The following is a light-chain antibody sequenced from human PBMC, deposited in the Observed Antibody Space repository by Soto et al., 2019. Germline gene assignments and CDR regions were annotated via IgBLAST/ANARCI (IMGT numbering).Light chain of an antibody. J-gene: IGKJ1*01. Sequence: EIVLTQSPGTLSLSPGDRATLFCRASQSVSSSYLAWYQQKPGQAPRLLIFGTSSRATGIPDRFSGSGSGTEFSLTIIRLEPEDFAVYYCQQYGSSPRTFGQGTKVEVK. V-gene: IGKV3-20*01. CDR2: GTS. CDR3: QQYGSSPRT. CDR1: QSVSSSY.